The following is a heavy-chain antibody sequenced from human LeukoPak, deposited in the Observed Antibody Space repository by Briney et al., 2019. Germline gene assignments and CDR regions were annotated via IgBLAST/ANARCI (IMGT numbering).Heavy chain of an antibody. CDR1: GFTFSNHA. CDR3: AKDGHITYYYYYMDV. CDR2: VDGSGGGT. V-gene: IGHV3-23*01. J-gene: IGHJ6*03. Sequence: GGSLRLSCAASGFTFSNHAMTWVRQAPGKGLEWVSTVDGSGGGTFYADSVKGRFTISRDNAKNTLYLQMNNLRAEDTAVYYCAKDGHITYYYYYMDVCGKGTTVTVSS. D-gene: IGHD3-3*01.